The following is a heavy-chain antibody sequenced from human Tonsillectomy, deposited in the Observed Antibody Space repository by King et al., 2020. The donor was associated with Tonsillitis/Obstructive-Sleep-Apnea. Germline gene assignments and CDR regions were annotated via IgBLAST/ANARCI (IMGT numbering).Heavy chain of an antibody. CDR1: GGSFSGYY. D-gene: IGHD2-21*01. V-gene: IGHV4-34*01. Sequence: VQLQQWGAGLLKPSETLSLTCAVYGGSFSGYYWSWIRQPPGKGLEWIGEINHSGSTNYNPSLKSRVTISVDTSKNQFSLKLSSVTAADTAVYYCARGGIVVVIANYYYMDVWGKGTTVTVSS. CDR3: ARGGIVVVIANYYYMDV. J-gene: IGHJ6*03. CDR2: INHSGST.